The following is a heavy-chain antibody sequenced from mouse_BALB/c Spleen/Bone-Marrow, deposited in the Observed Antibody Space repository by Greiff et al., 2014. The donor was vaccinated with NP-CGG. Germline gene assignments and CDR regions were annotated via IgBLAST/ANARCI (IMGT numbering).Heavy chain of an antibody. Sequence: VQLKESGPELVKPGASVKMSCKASGYTFISYVMHWVKQKPGQGLEWIGYINPYNDGTKYNEKFKGKATLTSDKSSSTAYMELSSLTSEDSAVYYCARQGVDYFDYWGQGTTLTVSS. V-gene: IGHV1-14*01. J-gene: IGHJ2*01. CDR3: ARQGVDYFDY. CDR2: INPYNDGT. CDR1: GYTFISYV.